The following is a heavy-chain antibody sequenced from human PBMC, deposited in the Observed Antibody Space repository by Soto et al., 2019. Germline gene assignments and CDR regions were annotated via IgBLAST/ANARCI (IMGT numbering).Heavy chain of an antibody. Sequence: QVQLVQSGAEVKKPGASVKVSCKASGYTFTTYYIHWVRQAPGQGLEWMAINNPSSGSEGYAQKFQVRSTVTRDTPTSTVYIELSSPRSEATAVYYCARGNELPYYYYCLDVGGQGTTVTVSS. CDR1: GYTFTTYY. V-gene: IGHV1-46*03. D-gene: IGHD1-1*01. CDR3: ARGNELPYYYYCLDV. J-gene: IGHJ6*02. CDR2: NNPSSGSE.